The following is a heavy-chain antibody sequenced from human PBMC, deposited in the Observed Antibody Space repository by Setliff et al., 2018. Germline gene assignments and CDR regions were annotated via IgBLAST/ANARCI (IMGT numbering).Heavy chain of an antibody. CDR3: ARGGSYWVY. CDR1: GLTFSSYS. CDR2: FSSNSSYI. D-gene: IGHD1-26*01. Sequence: GGSLRLSCAASGLTFSSYSMNWVRPAPGKGLEGVASFSSNSSYIYYADSVKGRFTISRDNAKNSLYLQMNSLRAEDTALYYCARGGSYWVYWGQGTLVTVSS. J-gene: IGHJ4*02. V-gene: IGHV3-21*04.